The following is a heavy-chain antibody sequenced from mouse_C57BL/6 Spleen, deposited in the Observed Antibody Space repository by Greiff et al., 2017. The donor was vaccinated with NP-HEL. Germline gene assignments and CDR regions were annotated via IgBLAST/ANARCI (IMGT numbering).Heavy chain of an antibody. CDR3: AKGINWEDY. J-gene: IGHJ2*01. D-gene: IGHD4-1*01. CDR2: LDPSDSYT. CDR1: GYTFTSYW. Sequence: QVQLQQPGAELVMPGASVKLSCKASGYTFTSYWMHWVKQRPGQGLEWIGELDPSDSYTNYNQKFKGKSTLTVDTSSSTAYMPLSSLAYEDAAVYDCAKGINWEDYWGQGTTLTVSS. V-gene: IGHV1-69*01.